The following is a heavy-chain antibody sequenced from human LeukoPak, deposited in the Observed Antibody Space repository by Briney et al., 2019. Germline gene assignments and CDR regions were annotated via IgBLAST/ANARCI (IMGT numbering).Heavy chain of an antibody. CDR1: GFTFSSYS. CDR2: ISSSSSYI. Sequence: PGGSLRLSCAASGFTFSSYSMNWVRQAPGKGLEWVSSISSSSSYIYYADSVKGRFTISRDNAKNSLYLQMNSLRAEDTAVYYCARERYCSGGSCFLFDCWGQGTLVTVSS. D-gene: IGHD2-15*01. CDR3: ARERYCSGGSCFLFDC. J-gene: IGHJ4*02. V-gene: IGHV3-21*01.